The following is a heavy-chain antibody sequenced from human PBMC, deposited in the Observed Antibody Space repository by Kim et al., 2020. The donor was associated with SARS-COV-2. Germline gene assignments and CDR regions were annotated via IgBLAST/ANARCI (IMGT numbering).Heavy chain of an antibody. CDR1: GGSISSYY. V-gene: IGHV4-59*01. Sequence: SETLSLTCTVSGGSISSYYWSWIRQPPGKGLEWIGYIYYSGSTNYNPSLKSRVTISVDTSKNQFSLKLSSVTAADTAVYYCARGGNDFWSGYIFDYWGQGTLLNVSS. CDR2: IYYSGST. J-gene: IGHJ4*02. D-gene: IGHD3-3*01. CDR3: ARGGNDFWSGYIFDY.